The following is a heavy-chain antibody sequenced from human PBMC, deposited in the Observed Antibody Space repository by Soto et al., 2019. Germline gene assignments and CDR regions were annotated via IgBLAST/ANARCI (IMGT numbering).Heavy chain of an antibody. D-gene: IGHD2-8*01. CDR3: ARDPRLMVYAPLDY. V-gene: IGHV3-15*01. J-gene: IGHJ4*02. Sequence: GGSLRLSCAGSGFTFSNAWMNWVRQAPGKGLEWVGRIKSKVDGGTTDYAAPVTGRFTISRDDSKNTVYLQMNSLKAEDTAVYYCARDPRLMVYAPLDYWGQGTLVTVSS. CDR1: GFTFSNAW. CDR2: IKSKVDGGTT.